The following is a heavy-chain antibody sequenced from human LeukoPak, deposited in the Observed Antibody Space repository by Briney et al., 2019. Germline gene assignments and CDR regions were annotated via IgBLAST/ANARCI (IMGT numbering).Heavy chain of an antibody. CDR3: TTYYFDSTGYGPGV. CDR1: GFTFSNAW. J-gene: IGHJ4*02. CDR2: IKSKIDGGTT. D-gene: IGHD3-22*01. V-gene: IGHV3-15*01. Sequence: GGSLRLFCAASGFTFSNAWMSWVRQVPGKGLDWVGRIKSKIDGGTTAYAAPVKGRFTISRDDSKSTLYLQMNSLNTEDTAVYYCTTYYFDSTGYGPGVWGQGTLVTVSS.